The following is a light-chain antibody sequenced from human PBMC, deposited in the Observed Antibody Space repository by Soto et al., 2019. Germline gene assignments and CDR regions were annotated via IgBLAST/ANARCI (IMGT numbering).Light chain of an antibody. V-gene: IGKV1-5*01. Sequence: DIQMTPSNSTLTASVGDRVTITCRASQNINTWLAWYQQKPGKAPSLLIYDASILETGVPSRFSGSGSGSEFTLTITCLQPYEFATYYCHQKNSDSWTCGQGTKVQV. CDR2: DAS. CDR1: QNINTW. J-gene: IGKJ1*01. CDR3: HQKNSDSWT.